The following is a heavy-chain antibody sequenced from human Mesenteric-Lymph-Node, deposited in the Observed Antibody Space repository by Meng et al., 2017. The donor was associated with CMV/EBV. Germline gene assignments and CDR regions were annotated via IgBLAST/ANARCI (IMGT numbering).Heavy chain of an antibody. D-gene: IGHD3-9*01. J-gene: IGHJ4*02. CDR3: ARGSSYDILTGYFDY. Sequence: QVPVQQWGAGLLRPSETLSVTCAVYGGSFSGYYWNWIRQSPEKGLEWIGEINHSGSTTYNPSFTSRIIISVDTSTNQISLNMSSVTAADTAVYYCARGSSYDILTGYFDYWGQGALVTVSS. V-gene: IGHV4-34*01. CDR1: GGSFSGYY. CDR2: INHSGST.